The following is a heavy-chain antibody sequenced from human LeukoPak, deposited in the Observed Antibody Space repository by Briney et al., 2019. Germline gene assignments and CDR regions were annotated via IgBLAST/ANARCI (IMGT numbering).Heavy chain of an antibody. J-gene: IGHJ5*02. Sequence: PSETLSLTCPVSGGSISSYYWSWIRQSPGKGLECIGYIHYTGSTNYNPSLKSRVTISVETSKNQFSLKLKSVTAADTAVYYCARGGYYGSGNDFRFDPWGQGTLVTVSS. V-gene: IGHV4-59*01. CDR1: GGSISSYY. D-gene: IGHD3-10*01. CDR3: ARGGYYGSGNDFRFDP. CDR2: IHYTGST.